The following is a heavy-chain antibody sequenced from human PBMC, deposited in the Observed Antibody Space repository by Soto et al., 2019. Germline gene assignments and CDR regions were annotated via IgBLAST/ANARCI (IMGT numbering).Heavy chain of an antibody. CDR3: AWGTDAYKNGF. D-gene: IGHD2-8*01. J-gene: IGHJ4*02. CDR2: IYFYNGATS. Sequence: SDTLALSCSVSGVSLISGRSHLTWLRQHPEKGLEWIGFIYFYNGATSSTSYNPSLQSRVVISVDTSKNHVSLNLNSVTVADTAVYFCAWGTDAYKNGFWGLGTLVTVSS. CDR1: GVSLISGRSH. V-gene: IGHV4-31*03.